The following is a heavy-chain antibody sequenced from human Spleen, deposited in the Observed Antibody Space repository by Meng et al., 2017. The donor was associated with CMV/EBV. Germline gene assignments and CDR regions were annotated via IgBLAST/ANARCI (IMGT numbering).Heavy chain of an antibody. CDR1: YY. CDR3: ARDLPGYKDQSGSYFPGGWLDP. V-gene: IGHV1-2*02. D-gene: IGHD1-26*01. CDR2: INPNSGDT. Sequence: YYIHWVRQSPGQVLEWLGWINPNSGDTNYARSLQGRVTMTRDMSSSTAYMDLSRLTSDDTAMYYCARDLPGYKDQSGSYFPGGWLDPWGQGTQVTVSS. J-gene: IGHJ5*02.